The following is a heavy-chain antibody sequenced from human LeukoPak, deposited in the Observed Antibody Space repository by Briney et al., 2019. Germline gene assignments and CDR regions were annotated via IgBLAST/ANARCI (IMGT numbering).Heavy chain of an antibody. CDR2: INHSGST. Sequence: SETLSLTCAVYGGSFSGYYWSWLRQPPGKGLEWIGEINHSGSTNYNPSLKSRVTISVDTSKNQFSLKLSSVTAADTAVYYCARVSSYGPRYFQHWGQGTLVTVSS. J-gene: IGHJ1*01. CDR1: GGSFSGYY. CDR3: ARVSSYGPRYFQH. D-gene: IGHD5-18*01. V-gene: IGHV4-34*01.